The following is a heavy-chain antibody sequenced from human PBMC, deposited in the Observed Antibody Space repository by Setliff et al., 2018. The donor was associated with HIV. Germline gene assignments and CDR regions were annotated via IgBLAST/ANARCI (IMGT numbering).Heavy chain of an antibody. Sequence: ASVKVSCKASGYTFSGYYLHWVRRAPGQGLEWMGWTNPNSGGADYAQKFKGRVTMTRDTSISTAYLDVARLTSDDTAVYYCARGPYGWRLDPWGQGTLVTVSS. CDR2: TNPNSGGA. CDR1: GYTFSGYY. J-gene: IGHJ5*02. CDR3: ARGPYGWRLDP. V-gene: IGHV1-2*02. D-gene: IGHD4-17*01.